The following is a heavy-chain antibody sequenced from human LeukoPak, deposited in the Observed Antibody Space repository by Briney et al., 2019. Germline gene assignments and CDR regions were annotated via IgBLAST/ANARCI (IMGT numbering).Heavy chain of an antibody. V-gene: IGHV1-2*02. CDR2: INPNSGGT. CDR3: AREYRASYLAYCGGDCYWDY. D-gene: IGHD2-21*02. J-gene: IGHJ4*02. CDR1: GYTFTSYY. Sequence: ASVKVSCKASGYTFTSYYMHWVRQAPGQGLEWMGWINPNSGGTNYAQKFQGRVTMTRDTSISTAYMELSRLRSDDTAVYYCAREYRASYLAYCGGDCYWDYWGQGTLVTVSS.